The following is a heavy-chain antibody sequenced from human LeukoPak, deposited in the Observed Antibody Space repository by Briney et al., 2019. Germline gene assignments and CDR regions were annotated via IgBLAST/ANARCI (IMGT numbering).Heavy chain of an antibody. CDR3: ARLGCSYGLGAYYYYYYMDV. V-gene: IGHV4-59*01. D-gene: IGHD5-18*01. Sequence: PSETLSLTCTVSGGSISSYYWSWIRQPPGKGLEWIGYIYYSGSTNYNPSLKSRVTISVDTSKNQFSLKLSSVTAADTAAYYCARLGCSYGLGAYYYYYYMDVWGKGTTVTVSS. CDR1: GGSISSYY. J-gene: IGHJ6*03. CDR2: IYYSGST.